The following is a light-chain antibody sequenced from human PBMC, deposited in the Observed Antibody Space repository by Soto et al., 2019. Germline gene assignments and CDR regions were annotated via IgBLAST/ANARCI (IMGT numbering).Light chain of an antibody. J-gene: IGKJ1*01. CDR2: DAS. CDR1: QSITSW. CDR3: QQYNSYWT. V-gene: IGKV1-5*01. Sequence: DIQMTQSPSTLSASVGDRVTITCRASQSITSWLAWYQQTPGKAPKLLIYDASSLERGVPSRFSGSGSGTEFTLTIFSLQPDDFATYYCQQYNSYWTFGQGTKVEIK.